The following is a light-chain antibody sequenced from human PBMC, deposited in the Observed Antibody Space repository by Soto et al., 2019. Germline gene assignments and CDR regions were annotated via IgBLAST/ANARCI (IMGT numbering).Light chain of an antibody. J-gene: IGKJ2*01. Sequence: EIVLTQSPGTLSLSPGERATLSCRASQSLTSTYLAWYQQKPGQAPRLLIYGASSRATGIPDRFGGSGSGIDFTLPIRRLEPKYFALYYCQKYESPPPSYPLGRGTKLEIK. V-gene: IGKV3-20*01. CDR1: QSLTSTY. CDR3: QKYESPPPSYP. CDR2: GAS.